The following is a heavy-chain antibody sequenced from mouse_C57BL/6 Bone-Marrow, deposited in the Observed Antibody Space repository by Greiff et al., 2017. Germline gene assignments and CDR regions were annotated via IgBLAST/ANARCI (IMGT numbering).Heavy chain of an antibody. CDR3: ARRRKLGRGYAMDY. D-gene: IGHD4-1*01. J-gene: IGHJ4*01. CDR2: INPSSGYT. CDR1: GYTFTSYT. V-gene: IGHV1-4*01. Sequence: VQLQEPGAELARPGASVKMSCKASGYTFTSYTMHWVKQRPGQGLEWIGYINPSSGYTKYNQKFKDKATLTADKSSSTAYMQLSSLTSEDSAVYYCARRRKLGRGYAMDYWGQGTSVTVSS.